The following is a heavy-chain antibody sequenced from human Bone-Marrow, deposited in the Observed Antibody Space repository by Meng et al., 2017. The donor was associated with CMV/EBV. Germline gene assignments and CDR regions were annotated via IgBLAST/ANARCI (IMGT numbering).Heavy chain of an antibody. V-gene: IGHV1-69*05. Sequence: SVKVSCMASGGSLSSYAISWVRQAPAQGLEWMGGIIPIFGTANYAQKFQGRVRMTRDTSTSTVYMELSSLRSEDTAVYYCARGWSVARTRSNWFDPWGQRTLVTVSS. J-gene: IGHJ5*02. D-gene: IGHD6-19*01. CDR3: ARGWSVARTRSNWFDP. CDR1: GGSLSSYA. CDR2: IIPIFGTA.